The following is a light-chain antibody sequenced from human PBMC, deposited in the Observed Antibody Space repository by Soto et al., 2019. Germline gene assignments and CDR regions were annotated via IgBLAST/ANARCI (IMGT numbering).Light chain of an antibody. Sequence: ETVLTQSPATLSLSPGERATLSCRASQSVYSDVAWYQQKPGQAPRLLIYDASNRATGIPARFSGSGSGTDFTLTISSLEPEDFAAYYCQQRNNWHLTFGGGTKVEIK. J-gene: IGKJ4*01. V-gene: IGKV3-11*01. CDR2: DAS. CDR1: QSVYSD. CDR3: QQRNNWHLT.